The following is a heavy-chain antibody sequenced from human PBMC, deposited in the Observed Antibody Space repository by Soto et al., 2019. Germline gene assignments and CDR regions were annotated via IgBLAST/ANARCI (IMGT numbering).Heavy chain of an antibody. CDR3: AHRRYCSGGSCYDY. V-gene: IGHV2-5*02. Sequence: QITLKESGPTLVKPTQTLTLTCTFSGFSLSTSGVGVGWIRQPPGKALEWLAVIFWDDDKRYSPSLKDRLTINKDTSKNHVVLTITTMDPADTATYYCAHRRYCSGGSCYDYWGQGTLVTVS. CDR2: IFWDDDK. J-gene: IGHJ4*02. D-gene: IGHD2-15*01. CDR1: GFSLSTSGVG.